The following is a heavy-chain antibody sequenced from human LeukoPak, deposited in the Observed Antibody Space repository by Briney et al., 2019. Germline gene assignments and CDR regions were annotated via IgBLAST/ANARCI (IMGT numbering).Heavy chain of an antibody. J-gene: IGHJ4*02. V-gene: IGHV4-39*07. D-gene: IGHD5-18*01. CDR2: IYYSGST. CDR1: GGSISSSSYY. Sequence: SETLSLTCTVSGGSISSSSYYWGWIRQPPGKGLEWIGSIYYSGSTYYNPSLKSRVTISVDTSKNQFSLKLSSVTAADTAVYYCARGYSYGYVFDYWGQGTLVTVSS. CDR3: ARGYSYGYVFDY.